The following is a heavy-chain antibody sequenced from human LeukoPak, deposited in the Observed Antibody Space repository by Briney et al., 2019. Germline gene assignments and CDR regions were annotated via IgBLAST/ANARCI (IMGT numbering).Heavy chain of an antibody. CDR3: ARARYCSSTSCFDDY. CDR1: GLTFSKTW. D-gene: IGHD2-2*01. V-gene: IGHV3-7*04. J-gene: IGHJ4*02. CDR2: INQDGSEK. Sequence: PGGSLRLSCAASGLTFSKTWMSWVRQAPGKGLEWVANINQDGSEKYYVDSVKGRFTISRDNAKSSLYLQMNSLRAEDAAVYYCARARYCSSTSCFDDYWGQGSLVTVSS.